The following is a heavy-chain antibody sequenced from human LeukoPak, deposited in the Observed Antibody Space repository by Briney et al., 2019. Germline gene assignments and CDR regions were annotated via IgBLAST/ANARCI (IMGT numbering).Heavy chain of an antibody. V-gene: IGHV3-21*01. D-gene: IGHD3-9*01. CDR1: GFTFSSYS. CDR2: ISSSSSYI. CDR3: ARATIDILTGYPGGENWFDP. Sequence: GGSLRLSCAASGFTFSSYSMNWVRQAPGKGLEWVSSISSSSSYIYYADSVKGRFTIPRDNAKNSLYLQMNSLRAEDTAVYYCARATIDILTGYPGGENWFDPWGQGTLVTVSS. J-gene: IGHJ5*02.